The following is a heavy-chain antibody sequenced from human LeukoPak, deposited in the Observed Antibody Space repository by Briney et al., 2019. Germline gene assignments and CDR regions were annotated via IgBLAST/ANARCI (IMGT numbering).Heavy chain of an antibody. V-gene: IGHV4-38-2*01. J-gene: IGHJ4*02. CDR1: GYSIRNGDY. CDR3: ARLGYSSGYFDY. D-gene: IGHD5-18*01. CDR2: MYNSVSI. Sequence: PSETLSLTCVVSGYSIRNGDYWGWIRQSPGKGLEWIASMYNSVSIHYNPSLKSRVTILVDTSKNEFSLKMRSVTAADTAVYYCARLGYSSGYFDYWGQGTLVTVSS.